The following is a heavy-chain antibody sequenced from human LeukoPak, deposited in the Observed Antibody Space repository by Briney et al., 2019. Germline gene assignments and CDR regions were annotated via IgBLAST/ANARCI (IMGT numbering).Heavy chain of an antibody. V-gene: IGHV1-18*01. D-gene: IGHD3-16*02. CDR2: ISAYNGNT. CDR3: ARERGTYYDYVWGSYRYTRPLDY. Sequence: ASVKVSCKASGYTFTSYGISWVRQAPGQGLEWMGWISAYNGNTNYAQKLQGRVTMTTDTSTSTAYMELRSLRSDDTAVYYCARERGTYYDYVWGSYRYTRPLDYWGQGTLVTVSS. CDR1: GYTFTSYG. J-gene: IGHJ4*02.